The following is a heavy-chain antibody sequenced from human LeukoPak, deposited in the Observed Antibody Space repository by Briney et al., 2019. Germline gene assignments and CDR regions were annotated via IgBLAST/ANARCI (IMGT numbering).Heavy chain of an antibody. CDR2: IYYSGST. J-gene: IGHJ4*02. CDR1: GGSISSYY. D-gene: IGHD3-9*01. V-gene: IGHV4-59*08. CDR3: ARHPTSYYDILTGPFDY. Sequence: SETLSLTCTVSGGSISSYYWSWIRQPPGKGLEWIGYIYYSGSTNYNPSLKSRVTIPVDTSKNQFSLKLSSVTAADTAVYYCARHPTSYYDILTGPFDYWGQGTLVTVSS.